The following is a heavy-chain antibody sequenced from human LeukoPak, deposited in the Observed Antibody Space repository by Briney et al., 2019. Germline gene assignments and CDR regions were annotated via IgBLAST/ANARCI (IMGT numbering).Heavy chain of an antibody. J-gene: IGHJ5*02. CDR1: GYTYSSYG. CDR2: ISGYSCNT. Sequence: GATVKVSCKASGYTYSSYGISWVRQGPGQGLEGMGGISGYSCNTNYAQRVQGRETMTTDTSTSTAYMELWSLRSDDTAVYYCARDRRYYGSGSYYGDNWFDPWGQGTLVSVSS. CDR3: ARDRRYYGSGSYYGDNWFDP. D-gene: IGHD3-10*01. V-gene: IGHV1-18*01.